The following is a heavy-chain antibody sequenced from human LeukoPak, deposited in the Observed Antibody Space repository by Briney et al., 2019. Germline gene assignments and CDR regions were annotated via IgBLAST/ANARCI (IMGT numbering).Heavy chain of an antibody. J-gene: IGHJ4*02. CDR3: AKEYSSGWHGDY. CDR1: GFTFDDYG. D-gene: IGHD6-19*01. Sequence: PGGSLRLSCNTSGFTFDDYGMSWVRQAPGKGLEWVSGINWDSGSAAYADSVRGRFTISRDNSKNTLYLQMNSLRAEDTAVYYCAKEYSSGWHGDYWGQGTLVTVSS. V-gene: IGHV3-20*04. CDR2: INWDSGSA.